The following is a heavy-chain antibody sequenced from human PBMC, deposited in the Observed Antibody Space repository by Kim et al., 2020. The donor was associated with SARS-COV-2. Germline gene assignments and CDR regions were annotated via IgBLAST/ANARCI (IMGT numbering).Heavy chain of an antibody. J-gene: IGHJ6*02. CDR1: GYTLTELS. V-gene: IGHV1-24*01. Sequence: ASVKVSCKVSGYTLTELSMHWVRQAPGKGLEWMGGFDPEDGETIYAQKFQGRVTMTEDTSTDTAYMELSSLRSEDTAVYYCATSIAVAGTRSEIHYYYGMDVWGQGTTVTVSS. D-gene: IGHD6-19*01. CDR3: ATSIAVAGTRSEIHYYYGMDV. CDR2: FDPEDGET.